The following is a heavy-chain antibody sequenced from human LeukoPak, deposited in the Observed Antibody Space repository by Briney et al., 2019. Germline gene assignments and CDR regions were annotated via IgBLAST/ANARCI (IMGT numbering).Heavy chain of an antibody. J-gene: IGHJ5*02. CDR2: IKQDGSEK. Sequence: GGSLRLSCAASGFTFSSYWMSWVRQAPGKGLEWVANIKQDGSEKYYVDSVKGRFTISRDNAKNSLYLQMNSLRAEDTAVYYCARPTGTTGSVWFDPWGQGTLVTVSS. V-gene: IGHV3-7*03. CDR3: ARPTGTTGSVWFDP. D-gene: IGHD1-7*01. CDR1: GFTFSSYW.